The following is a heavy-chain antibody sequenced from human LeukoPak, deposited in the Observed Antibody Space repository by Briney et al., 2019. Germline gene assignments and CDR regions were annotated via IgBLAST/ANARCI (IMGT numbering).Heavy chain of an antibody. CDR2: ISGDGGRT. V-gene: IGHV3-43*02. Sequence: SGGSLRLSCAASGFTFDNYAMNWVRQAPGKGLEWASLISGDGGRTYYADSVKGRFTISRDNSKNSLYLQMNSLRIEDTALYYCAKDIGGYSYAADYWGQGTLVTVSS. CDR3: AKDIGGYSYAADY. D-gene: IGHD5-18*01. CDR1: GFTFDNYA. J-gene: IGHJ4*02.